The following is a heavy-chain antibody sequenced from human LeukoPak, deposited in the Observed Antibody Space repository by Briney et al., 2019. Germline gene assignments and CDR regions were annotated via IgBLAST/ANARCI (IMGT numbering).Heavy chain of an antibody. V-gene: IGHV7-4-1*02. CDR3: ARVTKYYDILTGEVPSADAFDI. CDR1: GYTFTSYA. J-gene: IGHJ3*02. CDR2: INTNTGNP. Sequence: ASVKVSCKASGYTFTSYAMNWVRQAPGQGLEWMGWINTNTGNPTYAQGFTGRFVFSLDTSVSTAYLQISSLKAEDTAVYYCARVTKYYDILTGEVPSADAFDIWGQGTMVTVSS. D-gene: IGHD3-9*01.